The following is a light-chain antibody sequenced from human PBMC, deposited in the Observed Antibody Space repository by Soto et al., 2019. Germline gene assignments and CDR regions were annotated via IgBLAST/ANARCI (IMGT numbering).Light chain of an antibody. CDR3: QYYDRSLSGFYV. CDR2: GNH. CDR1: SSNIGAGYD. Sequence: QSVLTQPPSVSGAPGQRVTISCSGSSSNIGAGYDVHWYQQLPGAAPKLLISGNHNRPSGVPDRFSGSKSGTSASLAITGLQAEDEADYYCQYYDRSLSGFYVFGTGTKVTVL. J-gene: IGLJ1*01. V-gene: IGLV1-40*01.